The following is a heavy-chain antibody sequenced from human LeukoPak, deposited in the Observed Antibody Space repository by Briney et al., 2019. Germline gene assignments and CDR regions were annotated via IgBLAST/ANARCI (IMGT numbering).Heavy chain of an antibody. CDR2: ISAYNGNT. J-gene: IGHJ5*02. V-gene: IGHV1-18*01. Sequence: GASVKVSCKASGYTFTSYGISWVRQAPGQGLEWMGWISAYNGNTNYAQKLQGRVTMTTDTSTSTAYMELSSLRSEDTAVYYCAREAMVRGVITNNWFDPWGQGTLVTVSS. CDR3: AREAMVRGVITNNWFDP. D-gene: IGHD3-10*01. CDR1: GYTFTSYG.